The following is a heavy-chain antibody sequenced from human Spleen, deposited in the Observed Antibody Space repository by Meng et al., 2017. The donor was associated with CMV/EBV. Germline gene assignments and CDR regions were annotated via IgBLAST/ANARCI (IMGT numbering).Heavy chain of an antibody. CDR3: ARAPLVTALLGHWFDP. Sequence: DSISSTNWWSWVRQPPGKGLEWIGEIYHSGSTNYSPSLKSRVTISVDKSKNQFSLKLSSVTAADTAVYYCARAPLVTALLGHWFDPWGQGTLVTVSS. V-gene: IGHV4-4*02. J-gene: IGHJ5*02. D-gene: IGHD2-21*02. CDR1: DSISSTNW. CDR2: IYHSGST.